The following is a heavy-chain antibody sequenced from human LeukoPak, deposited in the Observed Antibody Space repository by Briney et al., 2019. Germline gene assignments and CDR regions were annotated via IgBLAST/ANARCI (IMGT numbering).Heavy chain of an antibody. J-gene: IGHJ4*02. CDR2: ISFDGSSQ. CDR1: GFTFSSYS. CDR3: AKPPEVGATVGDFDY. V-gene: IGHV3-30*18. Sequence: GRSLRLSCAASGFTFSSYSMHWVRQAPGKGLEWVALISFDGSSQSYADSVKGRFTISRDNSKNTLYLQMNSLRAEDTAVYYCAKPPEVGATVGDFDYWGQGTLVTV. D-gene: IGHD1-26*01.